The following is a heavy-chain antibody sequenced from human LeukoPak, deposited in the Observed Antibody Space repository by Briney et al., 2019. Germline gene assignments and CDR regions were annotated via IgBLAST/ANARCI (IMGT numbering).Heavy chain of an antibody. CDR3: AKVGYSSSWYGFDY. D-gene: IGHD6-13*01. Sequence: GGSLRLSCAASGFTFSSHAMSWVRQAPGKGLEWVSAISGSGGSTYYADSVKGRFTISRDKSKNTLYLQMNSLRAEDTAVYYCAKVGYSSSWYGFDYWGQGTLVTVSS. J-gene: IGHJ4*02. V-gene: IGHV3-23*01. CDR1: GFTFSSHA. CDR2: ISGSGGST.